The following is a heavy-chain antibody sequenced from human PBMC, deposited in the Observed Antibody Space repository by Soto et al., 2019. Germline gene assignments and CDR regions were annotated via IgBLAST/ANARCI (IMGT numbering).Heavy chain of an antibody. CDR1: GGSISSSSYY. CDR2: IYYSGST. V-gene: IGHV4-39*01. Sequence: QLQLQESGPRLVKPSETLSLTCTVSGGSISSSSYYWGWIRQPPGKGLGWIGSIYYSGSTYYNPSLKSRVTISVDTSKNQFSPKLSSVTAADTAVYYCARTPDYGDYVEYFDYWGQGTLVTVSS. J-gene: IGHJ4*02. D-gene: IGHD4-17*01. CDR3: ARTPDYGDYVEYFDY.